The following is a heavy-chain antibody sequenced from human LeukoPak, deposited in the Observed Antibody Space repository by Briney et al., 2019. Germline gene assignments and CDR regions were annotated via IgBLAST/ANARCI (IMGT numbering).Heavy chain of an antibody. D-gene: IGHD3-9*01. CDR1: GGSISSGGYY. CDR2: IYYSGST. CDR3: AREGEDDILTGNGMDV. Sequence: SQTLSLTCTVSGGSISSGGYYWSWIRQHPGKGLEWIGYIYYSGSTYYNPPLKSRVTISVDTSKNQFSLKLSSVTAADTAVYYCAREGEDDILTGNGMDVWGKGTTVTVSS. J-gene: IGHJ6*04. V-gene: IGHV4-31*03.